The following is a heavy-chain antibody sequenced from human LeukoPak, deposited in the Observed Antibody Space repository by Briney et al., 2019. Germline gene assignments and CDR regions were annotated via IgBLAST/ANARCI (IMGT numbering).Heavy chain of an antibody. V-gene: IGHV4-30-2*01. CDR2: ISHSGST. CDR3: ARYSSTWPYWYFDL. Sequence: SQTLSLTCTVSGGSIISGGYSWSWLRQPPGKGLEWIGYISHSGSTYYNPSLKSRFTISVDRSKNQFSLKLTSVTAADTAVYYCARYSSTWPYWYFDLWGRGTLVTVSS. CDR1: GGSIISGGYS. J-gene: IGHJ2*01. D-gene: IGHD6-13*01.